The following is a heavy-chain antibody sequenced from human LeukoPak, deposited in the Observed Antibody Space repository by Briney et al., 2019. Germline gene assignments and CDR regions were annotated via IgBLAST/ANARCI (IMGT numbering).Heavy chain of an antibody. CDR1: GFTISTYG. J-gene: IGHJ4*02. D-gene: IGHD1-26*01. CDR3: ARGLVGAAFDY. V-gene: IGHV3-69-1*02. Sequence: GGSLRLSCAASGFTISTYGMSWVRQAPGKGLEWVSSISGGTTYYADSVKGRFTIFRDNANQSLDLEMSSLRGEDTAIYYCARGLVGAAFDYWGRGTLVTVSS. CDR2: ISGGTT.